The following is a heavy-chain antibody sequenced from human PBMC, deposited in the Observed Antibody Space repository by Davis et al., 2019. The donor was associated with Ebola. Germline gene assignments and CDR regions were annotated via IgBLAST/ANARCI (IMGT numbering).Heavy chain of an antibody. Sequence: GGSLRLSCAASGFTFSKYAMSWVRQAPGKGLEWVAVISYDGSNKYYADSVKGRFTISRDNSKNTLYLQMNSLRAEDTAVYYCARSGSLDYWGQGTLVTVSS. CDR3: ARSGSLDY. V-gene: IGHV3-30-3*01. CDR2: ISYDGSNK. J-gene: IGHJ4*02. D-gene: IGHD1-26*01. CDR1: GFTFSKYA.